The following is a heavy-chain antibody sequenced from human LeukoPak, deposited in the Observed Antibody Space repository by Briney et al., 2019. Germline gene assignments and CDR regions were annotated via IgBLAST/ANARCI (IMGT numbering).Heavy chain of an antibody. V-gene: IGHV3-74*01. D-gene: IGHD4/OR15-4a*01. Sequence: GGSLRLSCAASGFTFSSYWMHRVRQAPGKGLVWVSRINSDGSSTSYADSVKGRFTISRDNAKNTLYLQMNSLRAEDTAVYYCARVPLLTISGMDWGQGTLVTVSS. CDR3: ARVPLLTISGMD. CDR1: GFTFSSYW. CDR2: INSDGSST. J-gene: IGHJ4*02.